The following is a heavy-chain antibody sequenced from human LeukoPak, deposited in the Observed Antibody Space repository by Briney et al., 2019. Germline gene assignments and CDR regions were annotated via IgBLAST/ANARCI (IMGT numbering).Heavy chain of an antibody. CDR2: IYHSGST. J-gene: IGHJ5*02. V-gene: IGHV4-30-2*01. Sequence: PSETLSLTCAVSGGSISSSGYSWSWIRQPPGKGLEWIGYIYHSGSTYYNPSLKSRVTISVDRSKNQFSLKLSSVTAADTAVYYCARAYCSSTSCFEFDPWGQGTLVTVSS. D-gene: IGHD2-2*01. CDR1: GGSISSSGYS. CDR3: ARAYCSSTSCFEFDP.